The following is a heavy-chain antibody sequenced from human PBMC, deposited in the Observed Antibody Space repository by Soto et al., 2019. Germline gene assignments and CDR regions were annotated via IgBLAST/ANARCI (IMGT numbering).Heavy chain of an antibody. CDR1: GYTFTSYH. Sequence: ASVKVSCKASGYTFTSYHMHWVRQAPEQGLEWMGIINPSGGSTSYAQKFQGRVTMTRDTSTSTVYMELSSLRSEDTAVYYCARVREEYSGYDWAYFDYWGQGTLVTVPQ. J-gene: IGHJ4*02. CDR2: INPSGGST. V-gene: IGHV1-46*03. CDR3: ARVREEYSGYDWAYFDY. D-gene: IGHD5-12*01.